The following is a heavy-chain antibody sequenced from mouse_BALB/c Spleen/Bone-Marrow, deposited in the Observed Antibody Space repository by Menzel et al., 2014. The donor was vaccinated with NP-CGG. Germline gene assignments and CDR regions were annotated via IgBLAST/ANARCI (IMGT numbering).Heavy chain of an antibody. CDR2: IDPATGNT. V-gene: IGHV14-3*02. CDR1: GFSIQDTY. Sequence: EVQLQQSGADLVKPGASVKLSCTASGFSIQDTYMHWVKQRPEQGLEWIGRIDPATGNTKYDPKFQGKATITADTSSNTAYLQLSSLTSEDTAVYYCSHCGNNVDYAMDYWGQGTSVAVSS. J-gene: IGHJ4*01. CDR3: SHCGNNVDYAMDY. D-gene: IGHD2-1*01.